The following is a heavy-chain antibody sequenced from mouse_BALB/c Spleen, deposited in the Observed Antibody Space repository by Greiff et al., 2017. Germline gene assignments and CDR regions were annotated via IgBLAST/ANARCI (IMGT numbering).Heavy chain of an antibody. V-gene: IGHV5-12-2*01. Sequence: EVKLMESGGGLVQPGGSLKLSCAASGFTFSSYTMSWVRQTPEKRLEWVAYISNGGGSTYYPDTVKGRFTISRDNAKNTLYLQMSSLKSEDTAMYYCARQYDYDYFDYWGQGTTLTVSS. CDR1: GFTFSSYT. D-gene: IGHD2-4*01. J-gene: IGHJ2*01. CDR2: ISNGGGST. CDR3: ARQYDYDYFDY.